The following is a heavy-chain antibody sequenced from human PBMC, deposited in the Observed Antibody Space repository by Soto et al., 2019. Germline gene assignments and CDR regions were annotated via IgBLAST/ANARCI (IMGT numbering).Heavy chain of an antibody. V-gene: IGHV3-64D*06. CDR3: VKGNWAYSYNNWFDP. J-gene: IGHJ5*02. CDR2: LSGDGRST. D-gene: IGHD5-18*01. Sequence: GWSLRLSCSSSVFTFMSYAIQWVHQAPGKGLEYVSALSGDGRSTYYADSVKGRFTVFRDNSKNTLFLQMSSLRVEDTAVYYCVKGNWAYSYNNWFDPWGQGTLVTVSS. CDR1: VFTFMSYA.